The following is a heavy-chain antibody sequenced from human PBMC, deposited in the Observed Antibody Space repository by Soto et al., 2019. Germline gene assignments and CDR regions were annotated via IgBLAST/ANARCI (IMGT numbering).Heavy chain of an antibody. V-gene: IGHV2-5*02. D-gene: IGHD3-9*01. Sequence: QITLKESGPPLVKPTQTLTLTCTFSGFSLSTSGVGVGWIRQPPGKALEWLALIYWDDDKRYSPSLKSRLTITKDTSKNQVVLTTPNMDPVDTATYYCAHIPAGLMTGNHWFDPWGQGTLVTVSS. J-gene: IGHJ5*02. CDR3: AHIPAGLMTGNHWFDP. CDR2: IYWDDDK. CDR1: GFSLSTSGVG.